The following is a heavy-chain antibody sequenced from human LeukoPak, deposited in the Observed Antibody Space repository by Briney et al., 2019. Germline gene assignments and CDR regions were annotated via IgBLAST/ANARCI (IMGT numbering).Heavy chain of an antibody. CDR1: GYTFTGYY. CDR3: ARGVGDGYNCLDY. D-gene: IGHD1-1*01. J-gene: IGHJ4*02. CDR2: INPNSGGT. V-gene: IGHV1-2*02. Sequence: GASVKVSCKASGYTFTGYYMHWVRQAPGQGLERMGWINPNSGGTNYAQKFQGRVTMTRDTSISTAYMELSRLRSDDTAVYYYARGVGDGYNCLDYWGQGTLVTVSS.